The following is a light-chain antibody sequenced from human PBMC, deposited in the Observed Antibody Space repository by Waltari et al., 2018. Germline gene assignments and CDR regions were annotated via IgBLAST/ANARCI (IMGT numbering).Light chain of an antibody. V-gene: IGKV1-5*03. CDR1: QSISSW. Sequence: DIQMTQSPSTLSASVGDRVTITCRASQSISSWLAWYQQKPGKAPNLLIYKASTLESGVPSRFSGSGSGTEFTLTISSLQPDDFATYYGQHYDNYPITFGQGTRLEIK. CDR3: QHYDNYPIT. CDR2: KAS. J-gene: IGKJ5*01.